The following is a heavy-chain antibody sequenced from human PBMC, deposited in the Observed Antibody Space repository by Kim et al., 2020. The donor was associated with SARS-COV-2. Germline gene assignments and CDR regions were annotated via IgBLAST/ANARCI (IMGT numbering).Heavy chain of an antibody. CDR2: ISSSSSYI. D-gene: IGHD1-26*01. J-gene: IGHJ3*02. CDR3: ASRGGGNAFDI. V-gene: IGHV3-21*01. Sequence: GGSLRLSCAASGFTFSSYSMNWVRQAPGKGLEWVSSISSSSSYIYYADSVKGQFTISRDNAKNSLYLQMNSLRAEDTAVYYCASRGGGNAFDIWGQGTMVTVSS. CDR1: GFTFSSYS.